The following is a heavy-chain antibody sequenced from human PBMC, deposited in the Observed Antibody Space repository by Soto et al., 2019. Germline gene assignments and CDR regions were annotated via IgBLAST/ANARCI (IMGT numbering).Heavy chain of an antibody. CDR3: ARSWVTGKGGMDV. V-gene: IGHV1-18*01. J-gene: IGHJ6*02. CDR2: INGYTGNT. Sequence: QVQLVQSGAEVKKPGASVKVSCKASGYTFTSYGFSWVRQAPGQGLEWMGWINGYTGNTHYAQKCQGRVTMTTDTSTSTAYMALWTLISDDTAVYYCARSWVTGKGGMDVWGQGTTVTVSS. D-gene: IGHD3-16*01. CDR1: GYTFTSYG.